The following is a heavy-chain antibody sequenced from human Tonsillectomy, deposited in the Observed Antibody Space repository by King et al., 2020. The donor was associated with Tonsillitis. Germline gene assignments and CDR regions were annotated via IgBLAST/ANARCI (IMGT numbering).Heavy chain of an antibody. V-gene: IGHV1-46*01. J-gene: IGHJ3*02. CDR2: INPSGGST. CDR1: GYTFTSYY. CDR3: AREKPDTRAFDI. D-gene: IGHD2-2*01. Sequence: VQLVESGAEVKKPGASVTVSCTASGYTFTSYYMHWVRQAPGQGLEYMGIINPSGGSTSYAQKFQGRVNMTRDTSTSTVYMELSSLRSEDTAVYYCAREKPDTRAFDIWGQGTMVTVSS.